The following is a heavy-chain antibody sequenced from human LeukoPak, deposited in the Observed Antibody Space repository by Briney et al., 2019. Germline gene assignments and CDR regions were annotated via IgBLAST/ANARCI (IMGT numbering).Heavy chain of an antibody. CDR2: ISSSGSTK. CDR1: GFSFSDYY. D-gene: IGHD5-18*01. J-gene: IGHJ4*02. Sequence: PGGSLRLSCAASGFSFSDYYMNWIRQAPGKGLEWVSYISSSGSTKYYADSVKGRFTISRDNSKNTLYLQMNSLRAEDTAVYYCAKPISPIQLWSPFDYWGQGTLVTVSS. V-gene: IGHV3-11*04. CDR3: AKPISPIQLWSPFDY.